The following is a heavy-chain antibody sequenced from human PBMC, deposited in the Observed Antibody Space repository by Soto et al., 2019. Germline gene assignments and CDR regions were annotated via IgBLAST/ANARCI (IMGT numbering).Heavy chain of an antibody. J-gene: IGHJ4*02. CDR1: GFSFSTYS. CDR3: ARDVTTSDFDS. CDR2: IIGSSTYI. V-gene: IGHV3-21*03. Sequence: EVQLVESGGGLVKPGGSLRLSCAASGFSFSTYSMNWVRQAPGKGLEWVSSIIGSSTYIFYADSVKGRFTISRDNAKNALYLQMNSLRAEDTAVYYRARDVTTSDFDSWGQGTLVTVSS.